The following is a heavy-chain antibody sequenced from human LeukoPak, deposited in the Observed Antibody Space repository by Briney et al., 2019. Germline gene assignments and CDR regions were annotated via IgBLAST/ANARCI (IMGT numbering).Heavy chain of an antibody. J-gene: IGHJ6*04. CDR2: ISYDGSNK. V-gene: IGHV3-30*18. Sequence: GGSLRLSCAASGFTFSSYGMHWVRQAPGKGLEWVAVISYDGSNKYYADSVKGRFTISRDNSKNTLYLQMNSLRAEDTAVYYCAKGSEKDYYYYGMDVWGKGTTVTVSS. CDR1: GFTFSSYG. CDR3: AKGSEKDYYYYGMDV.